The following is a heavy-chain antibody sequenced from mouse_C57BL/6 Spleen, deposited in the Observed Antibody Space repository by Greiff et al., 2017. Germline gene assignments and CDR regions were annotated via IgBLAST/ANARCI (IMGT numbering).Heavy chain of an antibody. D-gene: IGHD1-1*01. Sequence: QVQLQQPGAELVMPGASVKLSCKASGYTFTSYWMHWVKQRPGQGLEWIGEIDPSDSYTNYNQKFKGQSTLTVDKSSSTAYMQLSSLTSEDSAVYYCARQGTTVVGDAMGYWGQGTSVTVSS. CDR2: IDPSDSYT. V-gene: IGHV1-69*01. CDR1: GYTFTSYW. CDR3: ARQGTTVVGDAMGY. J-gene: IGHJ4*01.